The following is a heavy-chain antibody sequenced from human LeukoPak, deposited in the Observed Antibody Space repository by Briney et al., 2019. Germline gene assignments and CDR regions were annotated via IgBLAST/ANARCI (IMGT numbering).Heavy chain of an antibody. J-gene: IGHJ4*02. CDR3: AKGGFGRGWPN. D-gene: IGHD6-19*01. V-gene: IGHV3-23*01. Sequence: GGPLRLSCAASGFTVSSYALNWVRQAPRKGLEWVSGISNNGVNRNYADSVKGRFTISRDNSKNTLYLQMNSLRGGDTAVYYCAKGGFGRGWPNWGQGTLVTVSS. CDR2: ISNNGVNR. CDR1: GFTVSSYA.